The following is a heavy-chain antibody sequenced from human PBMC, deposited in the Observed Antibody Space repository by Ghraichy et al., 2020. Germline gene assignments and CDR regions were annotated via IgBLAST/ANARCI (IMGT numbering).Heavy chain of an antibody. Sequence: SETLSLTCTVSGGSISNHYWSWIRQPAGKGLEWIGRVYPSTGGTYRNYNPSLQSRVTVSADTSKNQFSLKLSSVTAADTAVYYCARECPNAYALRYLDYWGQGILVTVSS. CDR1: GGSISNHY. V-gene: IGHV4-4*07. CDR3: ARECPNAYALRYLDY. D-gene: IGHD3-16*01. J-gene: IGHJ4*02. CDR2: VYPSTGGT.